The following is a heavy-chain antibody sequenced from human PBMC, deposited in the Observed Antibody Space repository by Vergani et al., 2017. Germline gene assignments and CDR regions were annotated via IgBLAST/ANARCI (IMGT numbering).Heavy chain of an antibody. Sequence: QVQLQQWGAGLLKPSETLSLTCAVYGWSFSGYYWSWIRQPAGKGLEWIGRIYTSESTNYNPSLKSRVTMSVDTSKNQFSLKLSSVTAADTAVYYCAREYSSSVGFLAYWGQGTLVTVSS. CDR1: GWSFSGYY. V-gene: IGHV4-59*10. CDR2: IYTSEST. D-gene: IGHD6-6*01. CDR3: AREYSSSVGFLAY. J-gene: IGHJ4*02.